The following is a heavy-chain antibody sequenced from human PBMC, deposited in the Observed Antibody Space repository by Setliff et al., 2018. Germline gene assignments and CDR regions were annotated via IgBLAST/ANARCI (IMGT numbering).Heavy chain of an antibody. Sequence: KPSETLSLTCSVSGGSISPYFWSWIRQPPGKGLEWIGYIYHNGNTNFNPSLKSRVTMSVDTSKNQFALNLTSVTAADTAVYYCARDRTAYSYGLDVWGRGTTVTVSS. V-gene: IGHV4-59*01. CDR2: IYHNGNT. CDR1: GGSISPYF. D-gene: IGHD5-18*01. CDR3: ARDRTAYSYGLDV. J-gene: IGHJ6*02.